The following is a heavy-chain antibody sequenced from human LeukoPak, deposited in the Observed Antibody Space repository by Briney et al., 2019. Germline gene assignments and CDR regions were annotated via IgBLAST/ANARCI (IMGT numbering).Heavy chain of an antibody. CDR2: IYYSGST. D-gene: IGHD3-10*01. CDR1: GGSISSYY. CDR3: ARDYGSGSQPFDY. V-gene: IGHV4-59*01. J-gene: IGHJ4*02. Sequence: SETLSLTCTVSGGSISSYYWSWIRQPPGKGLEWIGYIYYSGSTNYYPSLKSRVTISVDTSKNQFSLKLSSVTAADTAVYYCARDYGSGSQPFDYWGQGTLVTVSS.